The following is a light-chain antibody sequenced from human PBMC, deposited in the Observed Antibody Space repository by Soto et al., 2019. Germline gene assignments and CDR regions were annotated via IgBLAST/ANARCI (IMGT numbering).Light chain of an antibody. CDR3: QQYGSSSYT. J-gene: IGKJ2*01. V-gene: IGKV3-20*01. CDR1: QSVSSSY. CDR2: GAS. Sequence: EIVLTQSPGTLSLSPGERATLSCRASQSVSSSYLAWYQHKPGQAPRLLIFGASSRATDIPDRFSGSGSGTDFTLPISRLEPEDFAVYYCQQYGSSSYTFGQGTKLEIK.